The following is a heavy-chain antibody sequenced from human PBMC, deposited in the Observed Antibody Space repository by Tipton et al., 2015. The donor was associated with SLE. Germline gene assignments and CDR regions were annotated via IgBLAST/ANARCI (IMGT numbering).Heavy chain of an antibody. V-gene: IGHV4-34*01. D-gene: IGHD5-12*01. CDR2: ISDSEIT. Sequence: TLSLTCAVYGGSISGDYWSWIHQPPGKGLEWIGEISDSEITDYNPSLKSRVNISADTSKNQFSLRLTSVTAADTAVYYCARHPPRGGSGYALDNWGQGTLVTVSS. CDR1: GGSISGDY. J-gene: IGHJ4*02. CDR3: ARHPPRGGSGYALDN.